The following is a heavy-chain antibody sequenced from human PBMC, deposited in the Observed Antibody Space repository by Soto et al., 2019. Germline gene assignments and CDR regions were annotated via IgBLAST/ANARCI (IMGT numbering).Heavy chain of an antibody. CDR1: GGSFSGYY. D-gene: IGHD2-15*01. Sequence: SETLSLTCAVYGGSFSGYYWSWIRQPPGKGLEWIGEINHSGSTNYNPSLKSRVTISVDTSKNQFSLKLSSVTAADTAVYYCARRVLVGCSGGICYSSWFDYWGQGTLVT. CDR2: INHSGST. J-gene: IGHJ4*02. CDR3: ARRVLVGCSGGICYSSWFDY. V-gene: IGHV4-34*01.